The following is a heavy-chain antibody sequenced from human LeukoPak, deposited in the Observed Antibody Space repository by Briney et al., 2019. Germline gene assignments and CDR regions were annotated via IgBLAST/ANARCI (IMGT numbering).Heavy chain of an antibody. CDR3: AGGSGSGTRPYYFDY. CDR1: GGSFSGYY. CDR2: INHSGST. Sequence: SETLSLTCAVYGGSFSGYYWSWIRQPPGKGLEWIGEINHSGSTNYNPSLKSRVTISVDTSKNQFSLKLSSVTAADTAVYYCAGGSGSGTRPYYFDYWGQGTLVTVSS. D-gene: IGHD1-26*01. J-gene: IGHJ4*02. V-gene: IGHV4-34*01.